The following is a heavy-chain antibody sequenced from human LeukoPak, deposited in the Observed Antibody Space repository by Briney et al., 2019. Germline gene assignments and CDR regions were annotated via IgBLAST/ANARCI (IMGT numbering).Heavy chain of an antibody. Sequence: SETLSLTCTVSGGSISSYYWSWIRQPPGKGLEWIGYIYYSGSTNYNPSLKSRVTISVDTSKNQFSLKLSSVTAADTAVYYCAIAGEYYDFGMDYWGQGTLVTVSS. D-gene: IGHD3-3*01. V-gene: IGHV4-59*01. J-gene: IGHJ4*02. CDR3: AIAGEYYDFGMDY. CDR1: GGSISSYY. CDR2: IYYSGST.